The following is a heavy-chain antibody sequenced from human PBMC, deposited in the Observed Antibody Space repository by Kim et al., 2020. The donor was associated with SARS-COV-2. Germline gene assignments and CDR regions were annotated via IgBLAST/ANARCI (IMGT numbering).Heavy chain of an antibody. CDR2: IYYSGST. CDR3: ARDGPAGRLYY. CDR1: GGSISSSSYY. J-gene: IGHJ4*02. V-gene: IGHV4-39*07. Sequence: SETLSLTCTVSGGSISSSSYYWGWIRQPPGKGLEWIGSIYYSGSTYYNPSLKSRVTISVDTSKNQFSLKLSSVTTADTAVYYCARDGPAGRLYYWGQGTLVTVSS.